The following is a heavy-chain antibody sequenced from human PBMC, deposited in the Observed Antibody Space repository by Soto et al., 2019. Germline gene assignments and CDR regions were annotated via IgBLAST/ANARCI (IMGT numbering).Heavy chain of an antibody. Sequence: PGGSLRLSCSASGCTFSSYATHWVRQAPGKGLQYVSAISSNGGSTYYADSVKGRFTISRDNSKNTLYLQMSSLRAEDTAVYYCTLGLPVDYYYDMDVRVQGTTVTV. V-gene: IGHV3-64D*06. CDR2: ISSNGGST. D-gene: IGHD7-27*01. CDR1: GCTFSSYA. J-gene: IGHJ6*02. CDR3: TLGLPVDYYYDMDV.